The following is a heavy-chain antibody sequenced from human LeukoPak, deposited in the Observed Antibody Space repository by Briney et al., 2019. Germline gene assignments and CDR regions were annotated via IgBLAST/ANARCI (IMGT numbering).Heavy chain of an antibody. CDR1: GYTFTGYY. J-gene: IGHJ4*02. D-gene: IGHD2-2*01. Sequence: ASVKVSCRASGYTFTGYYMHWVRQAPGQGLEWMGWINPNSGGTNYAQKFQGRVTMTRDTSISTAYMELSRLRSDDTAVYYCARDGCSSTSWYNDFDYWGQGTLVTVSS. CDR3: ARDGCSSTSWYNDFDY. V-gene: IGHV1-2*02. CDR2: INPNSGGT.